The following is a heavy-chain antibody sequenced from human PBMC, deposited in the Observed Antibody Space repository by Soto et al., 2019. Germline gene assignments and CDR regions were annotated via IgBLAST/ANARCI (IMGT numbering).Heavy chain of an antibody. CDR1: GGSFSGYY. J-gene: IGHJ4*02. CDR2: TNHSGST. Sequence: QVQLQQWGAGLLKPSETLSLTCAVYGGSFSGYYWSWIRQPPGKGLEWIGETNHSGSTNYNPSLKSRVTISVDTSKNQFSLKLSSVTAADTAVYYCARVGYCSGGSCYSEDYWGQGTLVTVSS. D-gene: IGHD2-15*01. CDR3: ARVGYCSGGSCYSEDY. V-gene: IGHV4-34*01.